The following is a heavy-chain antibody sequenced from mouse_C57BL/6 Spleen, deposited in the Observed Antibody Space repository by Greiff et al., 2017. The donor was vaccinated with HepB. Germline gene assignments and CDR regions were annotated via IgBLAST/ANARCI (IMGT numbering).Heavy chain of an antibody. CDR2: INPSTGGT. Sequence: EVQLQQSGPELVKPGALVKISCKASGYSFTGYYMNWVKQSPEKSLEWIGEINPSTGGTTYNQKFKAKATLTVDKSSSTAYMQLKSLTSEDSAVYYCARRSASYGSSPYFDYWGQGTTLTVSS. CDR1: GYSFTGYY. J-gene: IGHJ2*01. D-gene: IGHD1-1*01. V-gene: IGHV1-42*01. CDR3: ARRSASYGSSPYFDY.